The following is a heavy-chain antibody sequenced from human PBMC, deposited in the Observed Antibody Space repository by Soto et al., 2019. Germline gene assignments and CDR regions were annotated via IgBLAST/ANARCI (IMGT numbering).Heavy chain of an antibody. CDR1: GAPISAYY. Sequence: SETLSLTCTVSGAPISAYYWTWIRQPPGKGLEWIGHISYTGSTNYNPSLKSRVTISLDTSKNQFSLNLTSVTAADTAVYYCARRRDGYTGVWFDPWGQGTLVT. V-gene: IGHV4-59*01. CDR3: ARRRDGYTGVWFDP. D-gene: IGHD5-12*01. CDR2: ISYTGST. J-gene: IGHJ5*02.